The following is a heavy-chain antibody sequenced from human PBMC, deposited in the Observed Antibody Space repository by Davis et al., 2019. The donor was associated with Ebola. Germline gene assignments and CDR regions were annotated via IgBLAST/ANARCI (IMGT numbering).Heavy chain of an antibody. D-gene: IGHD5-24*01. Sequence: GGSLRLSCAASGFTFSSYWLSWVRQAPGKGLERVANIKQDASEKYYVDSVKGRFTISRDNAKNSLYLQMNSLRAEDTAVYYCARTRWLKFSWYFDLWGRGTLVTVSS. CDR1: GFTFSSYW. CDR3: ARTRWLKFSWYFDL. CDR2: IKQDASEK. J-gene: IGHJ2*01. V-gene: IGHV3-7*01.